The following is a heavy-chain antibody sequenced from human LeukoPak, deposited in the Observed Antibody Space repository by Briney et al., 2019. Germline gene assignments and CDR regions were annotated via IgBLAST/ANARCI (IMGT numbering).Heavy chain of an antibody. Sequence: GGSLRLSCAASGFTFSRLSINWVRQAPGKGLEWVSSISSSSSYIYYADSVKGRFTISRDNAKNSLYLQMNSLRAEDTAVYYCARDSGNYLDAFDIWGQGTMVTVSS. D-gene: IGHD1-7*01. J-gene: IGHJ3*02. CDR2: ISSSSSYI. CDR1: GFTFSRLS. CDR3: ARDSGNYLDAFDI. V-gene: IGHV3-21*01.